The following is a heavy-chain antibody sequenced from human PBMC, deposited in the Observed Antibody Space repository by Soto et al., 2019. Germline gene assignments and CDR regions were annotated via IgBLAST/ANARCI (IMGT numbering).Heavy chain of an antibody. Sequence: QVQLVQSGAEVRKPGSSVRVSCKASGGTFSNYAISWVRQAPGQGLEWMGGVFPVVGATNYAQRFQGRVTSTADEATSTAYMQLNNLRSEDTAVYYCARERRAVGLAGSGWSYFDNWGQGTLVTVSS. CDR3: ARERRAVGLAGSGWSYFDN. D-gene: IGHD6-19*01. V-gene: IGHV1-69*01. J-gene: IGHJ4*02. CDR2: VFPVVGAT. CDR1: GGTFSNYA.